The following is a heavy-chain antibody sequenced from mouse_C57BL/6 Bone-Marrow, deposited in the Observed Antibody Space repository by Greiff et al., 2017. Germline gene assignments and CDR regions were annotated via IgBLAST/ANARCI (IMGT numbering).Heavy chain of an antibody. D-gene: IGHD1-1*01. CDR3: ARGDYYYGSSYHWYFDV. V-gene: IGHV1-76*01. J-gene: IGHJ1*03. CDR1: GYTFTDYY. CDR2: IYPGSGNT. Sequence: QVQLKESGAELVRPGASVKLSCKASGYTFTDYYINWVKQRPGQGLEWIARIYPGSGNTYYNEKFKGKATLTAEKSSSTAYMQLSSLTSEDSAVYFCARGDYYYGSSYHWYFDVWGTGTTVTVSS.